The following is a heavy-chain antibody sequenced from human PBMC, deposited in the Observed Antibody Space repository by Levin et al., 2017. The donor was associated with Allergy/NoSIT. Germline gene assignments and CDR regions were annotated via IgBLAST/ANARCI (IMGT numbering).Heavy chain of an antibody. V-gene: IGHV3-30*18. D-gene: IGHD6-19*01. CDR1: GFTFSSYG. CDR2: ISYDGSNK. J-gene: IGHJ6*02. Sequence: PGGSLRLSCAASGFTFSSYGMHWVRQAPGKGLEWVAVISYDGSNKYYADSVKGRFTISRDNSKNTLYLQMNSLRAEDTAVYYCAKDPRWEQWLVPYYYYGMDVWGQGTTVTVSS. CDR3: AKDPRWEQWLVPYYYYGMDV.